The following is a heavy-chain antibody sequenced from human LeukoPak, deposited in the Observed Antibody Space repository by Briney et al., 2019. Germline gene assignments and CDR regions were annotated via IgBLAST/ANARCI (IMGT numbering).Heavy chain of an antibody. CDR1: GYTFSSYG. Sequence: GASVKVSCKASGYTFSSYGISWVRQAPGQGLEWMGWISGYNGNTNYAQNLQGRVTMTTDTSTSTAYMELRSLRSDDTAVYYCARPVVAGNFDYWGQGTLATVSS. J-gene: IGHJ4*02. V-gene: IGHV1-18*01. D-gene: IGHD6-19*01. CDR2: ISGYNGNT. CDR3: ARPVVAGNFDY.